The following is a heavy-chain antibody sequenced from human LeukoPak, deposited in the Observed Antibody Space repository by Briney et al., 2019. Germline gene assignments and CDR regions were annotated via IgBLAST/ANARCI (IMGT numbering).Heavy chain of an antibody. Sequence: GGSLRLSCAASGFSFSSYAMSWVRRAPGKGLEWVSVISNSGGSTYYTDSVKGRFTISRDNSKNTLYLQMKSLRAEDTAVYYCAKEWGITMIVDDAFDIWGQGTMVTVSS. CDR3: AKEWGITMIVDDAFDI. J-gene: IGHJ3*02. CDR2: ISNSGGST. V-gene: IGHV3-23*01. CDR1: GFSFSSYA. D-gene: IGHD3-22*01.